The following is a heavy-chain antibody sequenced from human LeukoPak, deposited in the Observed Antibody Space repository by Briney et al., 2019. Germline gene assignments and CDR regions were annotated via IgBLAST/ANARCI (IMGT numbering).Heavy chain of an antibody. Sequence: ASVKVSCKASGYTFTSYGISWVRQAPGQGLEWMGWINPNSGGTNYAQKLQGRVTMTTDTSTSTAYMELRSLRSDDTAVYYCARAHCTNGVCSNFDYWGQGTLVTVSS. CDR1: GYTFTSYG. CDR3: ARAHCTNGVCSNFDY. D-gene: IGHD2-8*01. CDR2: INPNSGGT. J-gene: IGHJ4*02. V-gene: IGHV1-18*01.